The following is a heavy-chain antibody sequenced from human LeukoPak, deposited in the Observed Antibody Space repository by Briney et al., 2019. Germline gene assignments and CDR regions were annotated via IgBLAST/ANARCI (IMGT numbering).Heavy chain of an antibody. CDR1: GFTVSSNY. CDR2: IYSDGST. J-gene: IGHJ4*02. Sequence: GGSLRLSCAASGFTVSSNYMCWVRQAPRQGLEWVSVIYSDGSTYYADSVKGRFTISRDNSKNTLYLQMNSLRAEDTAVYYCASYSAKAYYFDYWGQGTLVTVSS. D-gene: IGHD5-18*01. V-gene: IGHV3-66*02. CDR3: ASYSAKAYYFDY.